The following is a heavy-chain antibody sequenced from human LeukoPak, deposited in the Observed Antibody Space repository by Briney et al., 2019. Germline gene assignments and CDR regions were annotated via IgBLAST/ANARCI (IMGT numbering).Heavy chain of an antibody. CDR1: GFIFSNAW. CDR3: TSRTRFGEYGMDV. Sequence: GGSLRLSCAASGFIFSNAWMNWVRQAPGKGLEWVGRIKSKTDGGTTDYAAPVKGRFTISRDDSKNTLYLQMNSLKTEDTAVYYSTSRTRFGEYGMDVWGQGTTVTVSS. D-gene: IGHD3-10*01. V-gene: IGHV3-15*07. CDR2: IKSKTDGGTT. J-gene: IGHJ6*02.